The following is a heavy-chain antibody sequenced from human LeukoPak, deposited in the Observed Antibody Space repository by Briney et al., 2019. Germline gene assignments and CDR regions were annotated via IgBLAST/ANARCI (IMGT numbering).Heavy chain of an antibody. D-gene: IGHD2-2*01. V-gene: IGHV4-61*02. CDR3: AREQPPRVRSAAHPINDY. CDR1: GGSISSGSYY. Sequence: PSETLSLTCTVSGGSISSGSYYWSWIRQPAGKGLEWIGRIYTSGSTNYNPSLKSRVTISVDTSKNQFSLKLSSVTAADTAVYYSAREQPPRVRSAAHPINDYWGQGSLVTVSS. J-gene: IGHJ4*02. CDR2: IYTSGST.